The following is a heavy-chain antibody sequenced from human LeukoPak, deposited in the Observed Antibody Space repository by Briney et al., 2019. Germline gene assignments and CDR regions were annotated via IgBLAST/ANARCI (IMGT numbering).Heavy chain of an antibody. CDR2: IKEDGSVK. CDR1: GFTFSSFW. D-gene: IGHD3-3*01. Sequence: GGSLRLSCAASGFTFSSFWMIWVRQAPGKGLEWVANIKEDGSVKNYVDSVKGRFTISRDNAKNSLYLQMNSLRAEDTAVYYCARDRGARPYYDFWSGYYSPVGDYYYYGMDVWGQGTTVTVSS. CDR3: ARDRGARPYYDFWSGYYSPVGDYYYYGMDV. J-gene: IGHJ6*02. V-gene: IGHV3-7*03.